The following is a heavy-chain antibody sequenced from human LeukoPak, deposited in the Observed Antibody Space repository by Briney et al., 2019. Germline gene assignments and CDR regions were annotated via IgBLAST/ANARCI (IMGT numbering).Heavy chain of an antibody. V-gene: IGHV3-33*01. CDR1: GFTFSSYG. D-gene: IGHD3-10*01. CDR2: IWYDGSNK. J-gene: IGHJ4*02. CDR3: ARGNYYNSGSLDH. Sequence: GGSLRLSCAAPGFTFSSYGMHWVRQAPGKGLEWVAVIWYDGSNKYYADSVKGRFTISRDNSKNTLYLQMNSLRAEDSAVYYCARGNYYNSGSLDHWGQGTLVTVSS.